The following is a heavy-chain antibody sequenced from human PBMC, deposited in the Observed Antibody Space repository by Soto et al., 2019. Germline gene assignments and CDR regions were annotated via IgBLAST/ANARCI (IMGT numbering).Heavy chain of an antibody. V-gene: IGHV1-3*01. Sequence: ASVKVSCKASGYTFTSYAMHWVLQAPGQRLEWMGWIDAGNGNTKYSQKFQGRVTITRDTSASTAYMELSSLRSEDTAVYYCARDNLVYYYDSSGFDYWGQGTLVTVSS. CDR2: IDAGNGNT. CDR1: GYTFTSYA. J-gene: IGHJ4*02. CDR3: ARDNLVYYYDSSGFDY. D-gene: IGHD3-22*01.